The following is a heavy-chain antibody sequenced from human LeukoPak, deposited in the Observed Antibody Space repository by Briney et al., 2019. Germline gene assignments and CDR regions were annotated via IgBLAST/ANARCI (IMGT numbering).Heavy chain of an antibody. V-gene: IGHV3-48*01. CDR3: ATDREDYDSSGYYLSDAFDI. D-gene: IGHD3-22*01. CDR2: ICSSTTTI. Sequence: GGSLRLSCAVSGFTFSGYSMKWVRQAPGKGLEWVSYICSSTTTIYHADSVKGRFTVSRDNDKNSLYLQMDSLRVEDTAVYYCATDREDYDSSGYYLSDAFDIWGQGTMVTVSS. CDR1: GFTFSGYS. J-gene: IGHJ3*02.